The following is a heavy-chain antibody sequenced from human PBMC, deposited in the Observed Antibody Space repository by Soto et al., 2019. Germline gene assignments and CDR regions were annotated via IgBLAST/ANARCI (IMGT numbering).Heavy chain of an antibody. CDR3: ARDWVEVLRFLDNYYYYGMDV. J-gene: IGHJ6*02. V-gene: IGHV3-21*01. CDR2: ISSSSSYI. Sequence: GGSLRLSCAASGFTFSSYSMNWVRQAPGKGLEWVSSISSSSSYIYYADSVKGRFTISRGNAKNSLYLQMNSLRAEDTAVYYCARDWVEVLRFLDNYYYYGMDVWGQGTTVTVSS. D-gene: IGHD3-3*01. CDR1: GFTFSSYS.